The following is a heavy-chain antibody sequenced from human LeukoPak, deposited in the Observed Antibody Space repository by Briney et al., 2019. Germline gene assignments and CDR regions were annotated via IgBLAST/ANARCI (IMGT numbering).Heavy chain of an antibody. J-gene: IGHJ3*02. CDR3: ARDWISYYDSSDYYELDAFDI. CDR2: IYPGDSDT. V-gene: IGHV5-51*01. D-gene: IGHD3-22*01. Sequence: GESLKISCKGSGYSFTSYWIGWVRQMPGKGLEWMGIIYPGDSDTRYSPSFQGQVTISADKSISTAYLQWSSLKASDTAMYYCARDWISYYDSSDYYELDAFDIWGQGTMVTVSS. CDR1: GYSFTSYW.